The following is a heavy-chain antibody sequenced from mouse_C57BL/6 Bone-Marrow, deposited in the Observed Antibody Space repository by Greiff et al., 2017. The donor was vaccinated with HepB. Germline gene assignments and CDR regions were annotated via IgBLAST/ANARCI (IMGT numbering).Heavy chain of an antibody. CDR1: GYSFTGYY. V-gene: IGHV1-42*01. Sequence: EVKLMESGPELVKPGASVKISCKASGYSFTGYYMNWVKQSPEKSLEWIGEINPSTGGTTYNQKFKAKATLTVDKSSSTAYMQLKSLTSEDSAVYYCARKGAQATSYYYAMDYWGQGTSVTVSS. CDR2: INPSTGGT. D-gene: IGHD3-2*02. CDR3: ARKGAQATSYYYAMDY. J-gene: IGHJ4*01.